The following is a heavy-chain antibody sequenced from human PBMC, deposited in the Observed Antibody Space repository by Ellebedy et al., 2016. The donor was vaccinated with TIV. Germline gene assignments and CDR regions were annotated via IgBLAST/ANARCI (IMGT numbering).Heavy chain of an antibody. V-gene: IGHV3-7*01. CDR1: GFTFSNYW. J-gene: IGHJ4*02. D-gene: IGHD6-19*01. CDR3: ARDQWLGRAYYFDY. CDR2: VKQDGSEE. Sequence: GGSLRLSCGTSGFTFSNYWMTWVRQAPGKGLEWVANVKQDGSEENYVDSVKGRFSISRDNTKNALYVQMNSLRAEDTAVYYCARDQWLGRAYYFDYWGQGTLVTVSS.